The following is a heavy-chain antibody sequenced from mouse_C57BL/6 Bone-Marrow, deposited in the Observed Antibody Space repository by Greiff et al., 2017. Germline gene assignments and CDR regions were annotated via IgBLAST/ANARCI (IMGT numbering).Heavy chain of an antibody. CDR2: IRNKANGYTT. CDR1: GFTFTDYY. J-gene: IGHJ2*01. D-gene: IGHD2-3*01. CDR3: ARGYYYFDY. V-gene: IGHV7-3*01. Sequence: DVHLVESGGGLVQPGGSLSLSCAASGFTFTDYYMSWVRQPPGKALEWLGFIRNKANGYTTEYSASVKGRFTISRDNSQSILYLQMNALRAEDSATYYCARGYYYFDYWGQGTTLTVSS.